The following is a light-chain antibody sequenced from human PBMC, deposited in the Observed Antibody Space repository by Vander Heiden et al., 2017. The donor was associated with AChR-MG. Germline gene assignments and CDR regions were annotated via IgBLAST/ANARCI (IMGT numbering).Light chain of an antibody. CDR3: MQALRTFT. J-gene: IGKJ3*01. CDR1: QSLLHSNGYNY. CDR2: LGS. V-gene: IGKV2-28*01. Sequence: DFVMTQSPLSLSVTPGEPASIPCRSSQSLLHSNGYNYSDWYLQKPGQSPQLLIYLGSNRASGVPDRFSGSGSGTDFTLKISRVEAEDVGVYYCMQALRTFTFGPGTKVDIK.